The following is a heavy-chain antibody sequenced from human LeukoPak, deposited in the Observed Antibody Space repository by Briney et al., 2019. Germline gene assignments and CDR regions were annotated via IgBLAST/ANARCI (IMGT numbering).Heavy chain of an antibody. D-gene: IGHD4-17*01. V-gene: IGHV3-20*04. Sequence: GGYVRLSCAGSGFTCDDYGMRWVRQAPGKGLEWVTGINWDGGSTVYAAAVEGRITNSRDNAKNSLYMQMNSLRAADTALYYCVRGGYGDYGPTPGDGSYYYYYYMDVWGKGTTVTVSS. CDR2: INWDGGST. CDR3: VRGGYGDYGPTPGDGSYYYYYYMDV. J-gene: IGHJ6*03. CDR1: GFTCDDYG.